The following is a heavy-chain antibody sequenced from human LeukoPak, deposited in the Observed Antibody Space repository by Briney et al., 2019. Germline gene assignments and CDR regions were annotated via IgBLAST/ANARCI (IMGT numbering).Heavy chain of an antibody. CDR2: IIPIFGTA. CDR1: GGTFSSYA. D-gene: IGHD3-22*01. J-gene: IGHJ4*02. V-gene: IGHV1-69*13. CDR3: ARGLPYYYENRPFDY. Sequence: GASVKVSCKASGGTFSSYAISWVRQAPGRGREWMGGIIPIFGTANYAQKFQGRVTITADESTSTAYMELSSLRSEDTAVYYCARGLPYYYENRPFDYWGQGTLVTVSS.